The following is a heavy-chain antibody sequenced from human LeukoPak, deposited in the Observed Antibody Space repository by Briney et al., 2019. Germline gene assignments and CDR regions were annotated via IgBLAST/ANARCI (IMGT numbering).Heavy chain of an antibody. CDR1: GGSFSGYY. V-gene: IGHV4-34*01. D-gene: IGHD1-14*01. J-gene: IGHJ4*02. Sequence: KPSETLSLTCAVYGGSFSGYYWSWIRQPPGKGLEWIGEINHSGSTNYNPSLKSRVTISVDTSKNQFSLKLSSVTAADTAVYYCARGDRSGYDYWGQGTLVTVSS. CDR2: INHSGST. CDR3: ARGDRSGYDY.